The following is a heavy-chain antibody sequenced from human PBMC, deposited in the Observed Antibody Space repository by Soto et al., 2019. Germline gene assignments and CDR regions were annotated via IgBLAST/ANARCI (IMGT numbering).Heavy chain of an antibody. J-gene: IGHJ5*02. Sequence: SETLSLTCTVSGGSISSSSHHWAWIRQPPGKGLEWIGNIYYSGNTYHNPSLKSRVTISVDTSKNQFSLKLSSVTAADTAVYYCAREISLGPARSQTTNWFDPWGQGTLVTVSS. V-gene: IGHV4-39*07. CDR2: IYYSGNT. CDR3: AREISLGPARSQTTNWFDP. CDR1: GGSISSSSHH. D-gene: IGHD3-16*01.